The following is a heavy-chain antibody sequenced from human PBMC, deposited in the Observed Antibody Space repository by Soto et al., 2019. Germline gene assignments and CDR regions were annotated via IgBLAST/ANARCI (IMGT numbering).Heavy chain of an antibody. D-gene: IGHD2-15*01. J-gene: IGHJ2*01. CDR2: INHSGST. CDR1: GGSFRGYY. V-gene: IGHV4-34*01. Sequence: QVQLQQWGAGLLKPSETLSLTCAVYGGSFRGYYWSWIRQPPGKGLEWIGEINHSGSTNYNPSLKSRDTISVDRSEKHFSLKLSFQTNAAAAVYYCTMRTYCSAGRCYVWYFNVWGRGTLATASS. CDR3: TMRTYCSAGRCYVWYFNV.